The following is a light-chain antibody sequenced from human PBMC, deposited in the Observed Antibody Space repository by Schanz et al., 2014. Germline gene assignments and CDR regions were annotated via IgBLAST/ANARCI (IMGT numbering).Light chain of an antibody. J-gene: IGKJ4*01. CDR2: DAS. CDR1: QSVSSSS. V-gene: IGKV3D-20*02. Sequence: DIVLTQSPGTLSVSPGERATLSCRASQSVSSSSLAWYQQKPGQAPGLLIYDASSRAAGIPDRFSGSGSGTEFTLTISSLQSEDFAIYYCQQTNTFPLTFGGGTKVEIK. CDR3: QQTNTFPLT.